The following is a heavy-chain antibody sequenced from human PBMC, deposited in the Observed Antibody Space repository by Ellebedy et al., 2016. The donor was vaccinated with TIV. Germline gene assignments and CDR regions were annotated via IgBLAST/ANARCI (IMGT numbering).Heavy chain of an antibody. CDR1: GFSFSSYA. V-gene: IGHV3-30-3*01. CDR3: AREHMTSTGSPLDY. J-gene: IGHJ4*02. D-gene: IGHD1-1*01. Sequence: GESLKISCSASGFSFSSYAMHWVRQAPGKGLEWVAIISYDVSHRYYADSVKGRFTISRDISKNTLYLQMNSLRAEDTAVYYCAREHMTSTGSPLDYWGQGTLVTVSS. CDR2: ISYDVSHR.